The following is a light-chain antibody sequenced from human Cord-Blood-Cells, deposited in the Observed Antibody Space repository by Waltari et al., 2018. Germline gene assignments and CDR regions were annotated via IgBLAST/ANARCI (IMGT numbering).Light chain of an antibody. CDR1: QGFSSW. J-gene: IGKJ4*01. V-gene: IGKV1D-12*01. Sequence: THLTQAPSSVSASVGDRVTFTCRASQGFSSWLARYQQKPGKAPKRLIYAASSLPSGVPLRWRGSGSGTDVTRTIRRLQAEDFARYYCRPANSLPLAFGGWSQGEFK. CDR3: RPANSLPLA. CDR2: AAS.